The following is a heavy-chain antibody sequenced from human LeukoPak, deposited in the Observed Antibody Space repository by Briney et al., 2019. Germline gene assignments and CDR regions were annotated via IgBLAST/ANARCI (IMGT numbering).Heavy chain of an antibody. D-gene: IGHD1-14*01. CDR3: VRDTGYNKYGMDV. CDR2: IWFDGSKT. V-gene: IGHV3-33*01. J-gene: IGHJ6*04. CDR1: GFTFTMFG. Sequence: GRSLRLSCAASGFTFTMFGIHWVRQAPGKGLEWVSVIWFDGSKTYYADSVKGRFTISRDTPQSTVFLQMNSLRAEDTAVYYCVRDTGYNKYGMDVWGKGTTVTVSS.